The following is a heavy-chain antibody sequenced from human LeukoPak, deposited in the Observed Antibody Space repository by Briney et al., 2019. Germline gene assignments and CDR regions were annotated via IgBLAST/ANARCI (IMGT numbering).Heavy chain of an antibody. V-gene: IGHV4-34*01. CDR1: GASFSGYY. J-gene: IGHJ6*02. Sequence: PSETLSLTLAVYGASFSGYYWSWVRQPPGNWLGWVGEINHSGSTNYNPSLKSRITISVDTSKNQFSLKLSSVTAADTAVYYCARQTLYYDILTGSFSYYYGMDVWGQGTTVTVSS. D-gene: IGHD3-9*01. CDR3: ARQTLYYDILTGSFSYYYGMDV. CDR2: INHSGST.